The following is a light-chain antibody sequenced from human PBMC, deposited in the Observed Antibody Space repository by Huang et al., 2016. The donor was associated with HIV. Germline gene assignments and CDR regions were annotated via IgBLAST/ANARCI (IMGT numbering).Light chain of an antibody. Sequence: EIVMTQSPATLSVSPGERATLSCRASQSVTSNLACDQQKPGQAPRLLSYGASTRATGITARFSGSGSGTEFTLTISSLQSEDFAVYYCQRYDNWPKFTFGPGTKVDIK. CDR1: QSVTSN. CDR3: QRYDNWPKFT. CDR2: GAS. V-gene: IGKV3-15*01. J-gene: IGKJ3*01.